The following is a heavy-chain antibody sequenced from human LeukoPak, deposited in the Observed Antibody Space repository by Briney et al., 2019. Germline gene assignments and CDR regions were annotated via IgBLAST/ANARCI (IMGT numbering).Heavy chain of an antibody. V-gene: IGHV4-34*01. CDR3: AIVCSSTSCYTIDY. CDR2: INHSGST. CDR1: GGSFSGYY. J-gene: IGHJ4*02. Sequence: PSETLSLTCAAYGGSFSGYYWSWIRQPPGKGLEWIGEINHSGSTNYNPSLKSRGTISVDTSKNQSPLKLSSVTAADTAVYYCAIVCSSTSCYTIDYWGQGTLVTVSS. D-gene: IGHD2-2*02.